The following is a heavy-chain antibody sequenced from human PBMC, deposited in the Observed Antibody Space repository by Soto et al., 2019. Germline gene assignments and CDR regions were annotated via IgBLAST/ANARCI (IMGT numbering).Heavy chain of an antibody. Sequence: PGGSLRLSCAASGFTFSSYGMHWVRQAPGKGLEWVAVISYDGSNKYYADSVKGRFTISRDNSKNTLYLQMNSLRAEDTAVYYCNPPDLGYWGQGTLVTVSS. V-gene: IGHV3-30*03. CDR1: GFTFSSYG. J-gene: IGHJ4*02. CDR3: NPPDLGY. CDR2: ISYDGSNK.